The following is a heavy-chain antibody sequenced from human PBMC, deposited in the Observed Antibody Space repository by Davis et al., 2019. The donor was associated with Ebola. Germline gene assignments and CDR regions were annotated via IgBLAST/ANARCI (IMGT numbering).Heavy chain of an antibody. CDR1: GYTFTGYY. CDR2: INPNSGGT. V-gene: IGHV1-2*06. J-gene: IGHJ6*04. CDR3: AREAAVTTFYYGMDV. D-gene: IGHD4-17*01. Sequence: ASVKVSCKASGYTFTGYYMHWVRQAPGQGLEWMGRINPNSGGTNYAQKFQGRVTMTRDTSISTAYMELSRLRSDDTAVYYCAREAAVTTFYYGMDVWGKGTTVTVSS.